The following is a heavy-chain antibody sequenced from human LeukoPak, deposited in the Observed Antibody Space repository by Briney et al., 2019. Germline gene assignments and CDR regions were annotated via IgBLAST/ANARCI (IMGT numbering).Heavy chain of an antibody. J-gene: IGHJ5*02. Sequence: ASVKVSCKASGYTFTGYYMHWVRQAPGQGLEWMGWINPNSGGTNYAQKFQGRVTMTRDTSISTAYMELSRLRSDDTAAYYCARAGDSSLIDWFDPWGQGTLVTVSS. CDR3: ARAGDSSLIDWFDP. CDR2: INPNSGGT. CDR1: GYTFTGYY. D-gene: IGHD3-22*01. V-gene: IGHV1-2*02.